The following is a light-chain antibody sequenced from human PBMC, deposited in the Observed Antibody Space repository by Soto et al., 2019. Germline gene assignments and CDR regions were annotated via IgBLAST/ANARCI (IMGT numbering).Light chain of an antibody. Sequence: DIQMNQSPSSLSASVGDIVTITCRASQRISSYLNWYPQKQGKAPKLLIYAASSLQSGVPSRFSGSGSGTDFTLTISSLQPEDFATYYFQQSYSTLTFGPGTKVYIK. J-gene: IGKJ3*01. CDR2: AAS. V-gene: IGKV1-39*01. CDR1: QRISSY. CDR3: QQSYSTLT.